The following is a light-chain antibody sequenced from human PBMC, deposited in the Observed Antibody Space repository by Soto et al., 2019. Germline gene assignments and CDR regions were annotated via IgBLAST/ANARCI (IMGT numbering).Light chain of an antibody. J-gene: IGLJ1*01. CDR2: EVI. CDR1: SSDVVNFNY. CDR3: TSYTSSGTCV. Sequence: QSVLTQPPSASGTPGQRLTISCTGTSSDVVNFNYVSWYQQHPGKAPKLMIYEVIHRPSGVSNRFSGSKSGSTASLTISGLQAEDEADYYCTSYTSSGTCVFGTGTKVTVL. V-gene: IGLV2-14*01.